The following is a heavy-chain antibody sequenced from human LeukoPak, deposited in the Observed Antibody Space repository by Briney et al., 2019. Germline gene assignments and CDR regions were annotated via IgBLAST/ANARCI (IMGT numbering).Heavy chain of an antibody. J-gene: IGHJ4*02. Sequence: ASVKVSCKASGYTFTGYYMHWVRQAPGQGLEWMGWINPNSGGTNYAQKFQGRVTMTRDTSINTAYMELSRLRYDDTAVYYCARERGYGDYIFDYWGQGTLVTVSS. CDR2: INPNSGGT. V-gene: IGHV1-2*02. CDR3: ARERGYGDYIFDY. D-gene: IGHD4-17*01. CDR1: GYTFTGYY.